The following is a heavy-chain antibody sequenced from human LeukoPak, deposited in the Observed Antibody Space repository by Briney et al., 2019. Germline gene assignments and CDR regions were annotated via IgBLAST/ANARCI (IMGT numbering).Heavy chain of an antibody. CDR2: VDYTGNA. CDR1: GGSISTTSCY. D-gene: IGHD6-13*01. J-gene: IGHJ4*02. Sequence: SETLSLTCAVYGGSISTTSCYWGWIRQPPGKGLEWVGSVDYTGNAHYNPSLKSRVTISADTSKNQFSLWLSSVTAADTAVYYCARDRGAVGMELDYWGQGTLVTVSS. V-gene: IGHV4-39*07. CDR3: ARDRGAVGMELDY.